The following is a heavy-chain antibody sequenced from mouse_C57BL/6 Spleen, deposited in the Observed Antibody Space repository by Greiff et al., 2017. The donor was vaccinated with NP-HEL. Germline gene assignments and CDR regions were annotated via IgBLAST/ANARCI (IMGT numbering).Heavy chain of an antibody. D-gene: IGHD1-1*01. CDR2: INYDGSST. Sequence: EVKLVESEGGLVQPGSSMKLSCTASGFTFSDYYMAWVRQVPEKGLEWVANINYDGSSTYYLDSLKSRFIISRDNAKNILYLQMSSLKSEDTATYYCAREGYGSSYGYAMDYWGQGTSVTVSS. CDR3: AREGYGSSYGYAMDY. CDR1: GFTFSDYY. V-gene: IGHV5-16*01. J-gene: IGHJ4*01.